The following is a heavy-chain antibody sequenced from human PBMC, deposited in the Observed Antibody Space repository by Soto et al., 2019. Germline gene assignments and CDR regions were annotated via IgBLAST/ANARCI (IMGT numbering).Heavy chain of an antibody. CDR3: ARDTIVVVPAAEGPDAFDI. CDR1: VYTLTGYY. V-gene: IGHV1-46*01. CDR2: INPSGGST. D-gene: IGHD2-2*01. Sequence: SVKVACKSSVYTLTGYYMHLVRQAPGQGLEWMGIINPSGGSTSYAQKFQGRVTMTRDTSTSTVYMELSSLRSEDTAVYYCARDTIVVVPAAEGPDAFDIWGQGTMVTVSS. J-gene: IGHJ3*02.